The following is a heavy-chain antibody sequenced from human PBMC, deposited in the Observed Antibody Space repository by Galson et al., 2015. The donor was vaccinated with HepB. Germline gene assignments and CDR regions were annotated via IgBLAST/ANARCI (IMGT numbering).Heavy chain of an antibody. CDR3: ATGGYDFHP. V-gene: IGHV3-30*03. Sequence: SLRLSCAASGFTFSSYGMHWVRQAPGKGLEWVAVISYDGSNKYYADSVKGRFTISRDNSKNTLYLQMNSLRAEDMAVYYCATGGYDFHPWGQGTLVTVSS. J-gene: IGHJ5*02. CDR2: ISYDGSNK. D-gene: IGHD3-3*01. CDR1: GFTFSSYG.